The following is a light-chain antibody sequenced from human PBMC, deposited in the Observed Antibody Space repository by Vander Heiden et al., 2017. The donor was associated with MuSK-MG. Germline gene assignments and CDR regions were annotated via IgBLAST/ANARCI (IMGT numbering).Light chain of an antibody. V-gene: IGKV4-1*01. J-gene: IGKJ3*01. CDR1: QSVLYSSYTKNH. CDR3: QQYYSSPRT. CDR2: GAS. Sequence: DVVVTPSPDSLPVSLREGATTNCNTSQSVLYSSYTKNHLAWYQQKPGQPPKLLIHGASTRESGVPDRFSGSGSGTEFTLTISSLQAEDVAVYYCQQYYSSPRTFGPGTKVDIK.